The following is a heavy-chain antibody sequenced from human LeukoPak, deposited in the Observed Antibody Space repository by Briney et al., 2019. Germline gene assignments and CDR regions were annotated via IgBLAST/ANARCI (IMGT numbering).Heavy chain of an antibody. V-gene: IGHV3-23*01. CDR3: AKHAGGILWFGEFTNTPYGMDV. Sequence: PGGSLRLSCAASGFTFSSYAMSWVRQAPGKGLEWVSAISGGGGSTYYADSVKGRFTISRDNSKNTLYLQMNSLRAEDTAVYYCAKHAGGILWFGEFTNTPYGMDVWGQGTTVTVSS. J-gene: IGHJ6*02. D-gene: IGHD3-10*01. CDR1: GFTFSSYA. CDR2: ISGGGGST.